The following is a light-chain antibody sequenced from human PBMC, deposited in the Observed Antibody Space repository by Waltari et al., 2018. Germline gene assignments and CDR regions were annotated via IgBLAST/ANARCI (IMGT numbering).Light chain of an antibody. CDR3: SSYITTNTLEL. J-gene: IGLJ2*01. Sequence: QSALTQPASVSGSPGQSITIPCTGTSSDVGSYNYVSWYQQHPGKAPKLMIYDVSYRPSGVSNRVSGSKSGNTASLTISGLHAEDEADYYCSSYITTNTLELFGGGTSLTVL. CDR1: SSDVGSYNY. CDR2: DVS. V-gene: IGLV2-14*03.